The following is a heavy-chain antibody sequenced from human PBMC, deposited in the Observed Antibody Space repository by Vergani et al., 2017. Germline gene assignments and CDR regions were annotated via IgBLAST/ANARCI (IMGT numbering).Heavy chain of an antibody. CDR1: GFNVGHYW. D-gene: IGHD1-26*01. V-gene: IGHV3-7*01. Sequence: EVQLLESGGDFVQPGGSLTLSCAASGFNVGHYWMSWVRQAPGKGLEWVANIKEDGTEKYYLDSVKGRFTISRDIAENSIYLEMNSLRVEDTAVYYCAREGVPRCCIVGAPDFWGQGTQVTVSS. CDR2: IKEDGTEK. CDR3: AREGVPRCCIVGAPDF. J-gene: IGHJ4*02.